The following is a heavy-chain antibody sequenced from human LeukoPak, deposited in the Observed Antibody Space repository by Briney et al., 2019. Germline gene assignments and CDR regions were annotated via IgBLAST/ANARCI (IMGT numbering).Heavy chain of an antibody. Sequence: GRSLRLSCAASGFTLSSYSVNWVRQAPGKGLEWISHITWSGSTIFYADSVKGRFTISRGSAKNSLYLQMSSLRDEDTAVYYCARDAGNSGYGMDVWGQGTTVTVSS. CDR2: ITWSGSTI. CDR1: GFTLSSYS. J-gene: IGHJ6*02. CDR3: ARDAGNSGYGMDV. D-gene: IGHD5-12*01. V-gene: IGHV3-48*02.